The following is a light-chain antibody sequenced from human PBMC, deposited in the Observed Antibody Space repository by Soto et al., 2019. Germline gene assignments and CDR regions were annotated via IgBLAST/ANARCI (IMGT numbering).Light chain of an antibody. Sequence: DIQLTQSPSTLSASVGDRVTITCRASQSLSTWLAWYQQKPGKAPNLLIYDASSLQSGFPSRFSGSGSGTECTLTIRNLQPDDCATYYCQQYNSYSRYTFGQGTKLEIK. CDR2: DAS. V-gene: IGKV1-5*01. CDR1: QSLSTW. CDR3: QQYNSYSRYT. J-gene: IGKJ2*01.